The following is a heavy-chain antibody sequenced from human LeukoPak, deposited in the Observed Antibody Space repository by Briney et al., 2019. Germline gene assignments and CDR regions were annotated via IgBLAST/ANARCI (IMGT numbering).Heavy chain of an antibody. CDR1: GFTFSSYW. CDR2: INTDGSST. V-gene: IGHV3-74*01. J-gene: IGHJ4*02. CDR3: ARALHDYGDYQHPSGGY. Sequence: GGSLRLSCAASGFTFSSYWMHWVRQAPGKGLVWVSRINTDGSSTSYADSVKGRFTISRDNAKNTLYLQMNSLRAEDTAVYYCARALHDYGDYQHPSGGYWGQGTLVTVSS. D-gene: IGHD4-17*01.